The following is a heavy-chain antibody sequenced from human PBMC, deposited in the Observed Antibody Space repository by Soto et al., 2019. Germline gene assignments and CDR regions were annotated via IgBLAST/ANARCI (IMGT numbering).Heavy chain of an antibody. Sequence: QVQLVESGGGVVQPGRSLRLSCAASGFTFSSYGMHWVRQAPGKGLEWVAVISFDGSKRYYADSVKGRFTISRDNSKNTMYLQMNSLRGEDTAVYYCAKDQSGDYVPYYYFGMDVWGQGTTVTVSS. V-gene: IGHV3-30*18. J-gene: IGHJ6*02. CDR3: AKDQSGDYVPYYYFGMDV. CDR1: GFTFSSYG. CDR2: ISFDGSKR. D-gene: IGHD4-17*01.